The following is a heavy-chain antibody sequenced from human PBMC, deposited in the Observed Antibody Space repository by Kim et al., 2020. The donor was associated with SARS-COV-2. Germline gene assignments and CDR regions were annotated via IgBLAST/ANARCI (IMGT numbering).Heavy chain of an antibody. J-gene: IGHJ5*02. D-gene: IGHD6-19*01. CDR3: ASFRAGYNWLDP. Sequence: YADSVRGRFTVSRDNSKNTLDLQMNSLGDEDTAVYYCASFRAGYNWLDPWGQGTLVTVSS. V-gene: IGHV3-53*01.